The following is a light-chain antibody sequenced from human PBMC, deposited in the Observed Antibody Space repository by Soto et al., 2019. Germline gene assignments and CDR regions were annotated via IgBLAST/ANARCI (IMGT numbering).Light chain of an antibody. CDR3: SSYTSSSTVV. CDR2: DVS. J-gene: IGLJ2*01. V-gene: IGLV2-14*03. Sequence: QSVLTQPASVSGSPGQSITISCTGTSSDVGGYNSVSWYQQHPGKAPKLMIYDVSNRPSGVSNRFSGSKSVNTASLTISGLQAEDEAYYYCSSYTSSSTVVFGGGTKLTVL. CDR1: SSDVGGYNS.